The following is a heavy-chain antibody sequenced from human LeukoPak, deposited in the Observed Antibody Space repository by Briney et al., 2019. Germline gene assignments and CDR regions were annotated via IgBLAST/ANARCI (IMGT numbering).Heavy chain of an antibody. D-gene: IGHD3-9*01. Sequence: GGSLRLSCAASGFTFSSSWMSWVRQAPGKGLEWVANIKYDGSETHYVDSVKGRFTISRDNANNSLYLQMNSLRAEDTAVYYCARSFYDILIGYYQYFDYWGQGTLVTVSS. CDR3: ARSFYDILIGYYQYFDY. CDR1: GFTFSSSW. CDR2: IKYDGSET. V-gene: IGHV3-7*02. J-gene: IGHJ4*02.